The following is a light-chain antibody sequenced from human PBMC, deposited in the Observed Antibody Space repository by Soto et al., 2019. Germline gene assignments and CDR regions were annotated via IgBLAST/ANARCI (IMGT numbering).Light chain of an antibody. Sequence: QSVLTQPPSASGTPGQSVTISCSGSSSNIASNTVNWYQQLPGTAPKVLIYTDNQRPSGVPDRFSGSKSGTSASLAISGLQSEDEADYYCAAWDDSLNGVVFGGGTKLTVL. CDR1: SSNIASNT. CDR2: TDN. J-gene: IGLJ2*01. CDR3: AAWDDSLNGVV. V-gene: IGLV1-44*01.